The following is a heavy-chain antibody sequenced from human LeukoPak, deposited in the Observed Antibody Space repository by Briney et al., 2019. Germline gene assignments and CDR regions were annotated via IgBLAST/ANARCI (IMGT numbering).Heavy chain of an antibody. CDR1: GYTFTGYY. Sequence: ASVKVSCKASGYTFTGYYMHWARQAPGQGLEWMGWINPNSGGTNYAQKFQGRVTMTRDTSISTAYMKLSRLRSDDTAVYYCARVAGYSYGFPNDAFDIWGQGTMVTVSS. CDR3: ARVAGYSYGFPNDAFDI. CDR2: INPNSGGT. J-gene: IGHJ3*02. V-gene: IGHV1-2*02. D-gene: IGHD5-18*01.